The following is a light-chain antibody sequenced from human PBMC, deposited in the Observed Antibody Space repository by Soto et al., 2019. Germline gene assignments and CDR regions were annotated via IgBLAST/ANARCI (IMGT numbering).Light chain of an antibody. V-gene: IGKV3D-15*01. J-gene: IGKJ2*01. CDR1: QSVSSN. CDR2: GAS. Sequence: EIWFTQSPATLSVSPGDRASLSCRASQSVSSNLAWYQQKPGQAPRLLIYGASTRATGIPARFSGSGSGTEFTLTISSLQSEDFALYYCHQYNSWPPGTFGQGTKVDIK. CDR3: HQYNSWPPGT.